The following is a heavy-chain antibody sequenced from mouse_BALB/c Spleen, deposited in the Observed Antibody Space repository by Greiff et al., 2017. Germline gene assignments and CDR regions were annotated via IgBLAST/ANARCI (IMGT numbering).Heavy chain of an antibody. CDR3: ARADYGTWYFDV. V-gene: IGHV3-2*02. CDR2: ISYSGST. D-gene: IGHD1-1*01. Sequence: VQLQQSGPGLVKPSQSLSLTCTVTGYSITSDYAWNWIRQFPGNKLEWMGYISYSGSTSYNPSLKSRISITRDTSKNQFFLQLNSVTTEDTATYYCARADYGTWYFDVWGAGTTVTVSS. J-gene: IGHJ1*01. CDR1: GYSITSDYA.